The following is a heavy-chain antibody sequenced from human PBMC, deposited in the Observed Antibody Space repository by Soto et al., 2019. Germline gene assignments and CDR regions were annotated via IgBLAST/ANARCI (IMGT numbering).Heavy chain of an antibody. CDR2: MNPNSGNT. D-gene: IGHD3-10*01. V-gene: IGHV1-8*01. Sequence: ASVKVSCKASGYSFTRYDINWVRQATGQGLEWMGWMNPNSGNTGYAQKFQGRVTMTRNTSISTAYMELSSLRSEDTAVYYCARGWYYASGSPFYPRAQRNLLTVSS. CDR1: GYSFTRYD. CDR3: ARGWYYASGSPFYP. J-gene: IGHJ5*02.